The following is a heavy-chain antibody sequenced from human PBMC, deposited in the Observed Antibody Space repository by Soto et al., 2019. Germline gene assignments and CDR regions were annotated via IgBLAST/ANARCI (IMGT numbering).Heavy chain of an antibody. CDR3: ARDGFDSYNIRMEFDK. CDR1: GFTFSSYA. D-gene: IGHD5-18*01. Sequence: GGSLRLSCAASGFTFSSYAMHWVRQAPCKGLEWVAVISYDGSNKYYADSVKGRFTISRENSKNTLYLQMNSMRAEDTAVYYCARDGFDSYNIRMEFDKWGQGT. J-gene: IGHJ5*02. V-gene: IGHV3-30-3*01. CDR2: ISYDGSNK.